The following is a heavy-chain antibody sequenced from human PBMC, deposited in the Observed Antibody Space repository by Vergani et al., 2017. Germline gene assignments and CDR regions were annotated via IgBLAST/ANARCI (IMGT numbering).Heavy chain of an antibody. CDR1: GYTFTSYG. CDR3: ASRLYCSGGSCYESTFDY. Sequence: QVQLVQSGAEVKKPGASVKVSCKASGYTFTSYGISWVRQAPGQGLEWMGWISAYNGNTNYAQKLQGRVTMTTDTSTSTAYMELRSLRSDDTAVYYCASRLYCSGGSCYESTFDYWGQGTLVTVSS. J-gene: IGHJ4*02. CDR2: ISAYNGNT. D-gene: IGHD2-15*01. V-gene: IGHV1-18*01.